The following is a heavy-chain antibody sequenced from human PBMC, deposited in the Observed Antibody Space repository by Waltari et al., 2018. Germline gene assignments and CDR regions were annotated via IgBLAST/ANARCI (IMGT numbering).Heavy chain of an antibody. CDR1: GGSISSYY. Sequence: QVQLQESGPGLVKPSETLSLTCTVSGGSISSYYWSWIRQPAGKGLEWIGRIYTSGSTNYNPSIKSRVTMSVDTSKNQFSLKLSSVTAADTAVYYCAREDYGFWSGYDYYYMDVWGKGTTVTVSS. V-gene: IGHV4-4*07. D-gene: IGHD3-3*01. CDR3: AREDYGFWSGYDYYYMDV. J-gene: IGHJ6*03. CDR2: IYTSGST.